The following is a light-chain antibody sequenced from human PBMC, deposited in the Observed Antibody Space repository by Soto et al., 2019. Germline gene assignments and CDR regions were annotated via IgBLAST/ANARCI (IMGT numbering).Light chain of an antibody. Sequence: QSVLTQPPSVSGAPGQRMTISCAGSSSNIGADYDVHWYQQFPGTAPKLLIYDNVNRPSGVPDRFSGSKSGTSASLAITGLQAEDEADYYCQSYDSGLSARVFGGGTKVTVL. CDR2: DNV. V-gene: IGLV1-40*01. J-gene: IGLJ3*02. CDR1: SSNIGADYD. CDR3: QSYDSGLSARV.